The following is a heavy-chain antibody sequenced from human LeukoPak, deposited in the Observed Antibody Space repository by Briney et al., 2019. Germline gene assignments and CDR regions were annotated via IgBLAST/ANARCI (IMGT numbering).Heavy chain of an antibody. CDR3: ARGPGGVYYYYMDV. D-gene: IGHD1-26*01. V-gene: IGHV1-8*03. J-gene: IGHJ6*03. Sequence: ASVKVSCKASGYTFTSYDINWVRQATGQGLEWMGWMNPNSGNTGYAQKFQGRVTITRNTSISTAYMELSSLRSEDTAVYYCARGPGGVYYYYMDVWGKGTTVTVSS. CDR2: MNPNSGNT. CDR1: GYTFTSYD.